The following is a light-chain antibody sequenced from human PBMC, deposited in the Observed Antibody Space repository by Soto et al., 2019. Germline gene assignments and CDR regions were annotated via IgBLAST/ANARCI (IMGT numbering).Light chain of an antibody. V-gene: IGKV1-5*03. J-gene: IGKJ2*01. CDR3: QQAHSFPYT. Sequence: DIPMTQSPSTLSASVGDRVTITCRASQSISSWLAWYQQKPGKAPKVLISKASTLQSGVPSRFSGSRSATEFTLTVSSLQPDDFATYYCQQAHSFPYTFGQGTKLEIK. CDR1: QSISSW. CDR2: KAS.